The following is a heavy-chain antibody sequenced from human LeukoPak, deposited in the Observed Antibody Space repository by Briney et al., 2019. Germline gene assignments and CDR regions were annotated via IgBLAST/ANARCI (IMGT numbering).Heavy chain of an antibody. CDR3: ARDRIEYGDYYFDY. J-gene: IGHJ4*02. CDR1: GFTLSRYS. V-gene: IGHV3-48*01. Sequence: GSLRLCCAASGFTLSRYSMNWVRQAPGKGLEWVSYISSSSSTIYYADSVKGRFTISRDNAKNSLYLQMNSLRAEDTAVYYCARDRIEYGDYYFDYWGQGTLVTVSS. D-gene: IGHD4-17*01. CDR2: ISSSSSTI.